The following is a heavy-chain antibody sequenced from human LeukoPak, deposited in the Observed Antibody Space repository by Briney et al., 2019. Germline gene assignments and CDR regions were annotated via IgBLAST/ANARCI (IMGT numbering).Heavy chain of an antibody. Sequence: GASVKVSCKASGYTFTGYYIHWVRQAPGQGLEWRGWINPNSGGTNYAQKLQGRVTMTRDTSISTAYMELSRLRSDDTAVYYCAKVMGSGQWLVEREDFDIWGQGTMVTVSS. CDR2: INPNSGGT. J-gene: IGHJ3*02. CDR1: GYTFTGYY. CDR3: AKVMGSGQWLVEREDFDI. D-gene: IGHD6-19*01. V-gene: IGHV1-2*02.